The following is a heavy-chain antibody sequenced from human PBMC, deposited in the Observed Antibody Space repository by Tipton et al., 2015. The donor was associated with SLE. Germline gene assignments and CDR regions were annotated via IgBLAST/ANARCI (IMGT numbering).Heavy chain of an antibody. D-gene: IGHD6-13*01. CDR3: ARDPSGQQLVPGGLLSGMDV. V-gene: IGHV3-21*01. CDR1: GFTFSSYS. Sequence: QLVQSGGGLVKPGGSLRLSCAASGFTFSSYSMNWVRQAPGKGLEWVSSISSSSSYIYYADSVKGRFTISRDNAKNSLYLQMNSLRAEDTAVYYCARDPSGQQLVPGGLLSGMDVWGQGTTVTVSS. J-gene: IGHJ6*02. CDR2: ISSSSSYI.